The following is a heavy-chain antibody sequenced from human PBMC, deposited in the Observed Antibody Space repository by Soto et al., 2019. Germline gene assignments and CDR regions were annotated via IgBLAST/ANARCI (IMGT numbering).Heavy chain of an antibody. CDR2: INHSGST. D-gene: IGHD5-12*01. V-gene: IGHV4-34*01. Sequence: SQTLSLACALYGGSFIGSYWSWIRQPPGKGLEWIGEINHSGSTNYNPSLKSRGTISVDTSKNQFSLKLSSVTAADTAVYYCARLVAVRMGLRWPYYYYYGMDVWGQGTTVTVSS. CDR1: GGSFIGSY. CDR3: ARLVAVRMGLRWPYYYYYGMDV. J-gene: IGHJ6*02.